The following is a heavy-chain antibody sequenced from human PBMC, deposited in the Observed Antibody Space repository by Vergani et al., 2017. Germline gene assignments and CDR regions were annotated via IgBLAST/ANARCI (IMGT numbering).Heavy chain of an antibody. J-gene: IGHJ6*03. CDR3: ARDGDIVVVPAASRYMDV. CDR1: GFTFSSYG. CDR2: IWYDGSNK. V-gene: IGHV3-33*01. Sequence: VQLLESGGGVVQPGRSLRLSCAASGFTFSSYGMHWVRQAPGKGLEWVAVIWYDGSNKYYADSVKGRFTISRDNSKNTLYLQMNSLRAEDTAVYYCARDGDIVVVPAASRYMDVWGKGTTVTVSS. D-gene: IGHD2-2*01.